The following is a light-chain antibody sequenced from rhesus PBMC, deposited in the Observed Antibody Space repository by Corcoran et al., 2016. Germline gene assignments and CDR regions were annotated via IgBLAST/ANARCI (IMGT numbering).Light chain of an antibody. CDR2: RAS. CDR1: QGISNW. Sequence: DIQMTQYPSSLSASLGDRVTITCRASQGISNWLAWYQHKPGKAPKLLIYRASNLEKGVPPRFSGSGSGTDVTLTISSLQPEDIATYYCQQHDNSPYSFGQGTKVEIK. CDR3: QQHDNSPYS. V-gene: IGKV1-69*01. J-gene: IGKJ2*01.